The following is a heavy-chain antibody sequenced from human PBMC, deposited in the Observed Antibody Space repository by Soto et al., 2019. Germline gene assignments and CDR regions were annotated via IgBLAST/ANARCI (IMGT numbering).Heavy chain of an antibody. V-gene: IGHV3-23*01. CDR1: GFTFISYA. CDR3: AKGSGGSRPYYFDY. CDR2: ISGSGGGT. D-gene: IGHD2-15*01. Sequence: PGGSLRLSCAASGFTFISYAMSWVRQAPGKGLDWVSAISGSGGGTYYADSVKGRFTISRDNSKNTLYLQMNSLRAEDTAAYYCAKGSGGSRPYYFDYWGQGTQVTVSS. J-gene: IGHJ4*02.